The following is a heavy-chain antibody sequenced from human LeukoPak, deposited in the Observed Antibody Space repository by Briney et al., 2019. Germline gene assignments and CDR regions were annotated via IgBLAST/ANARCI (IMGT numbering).Heavy chain of an antibody. J-gene: IGHJ4*02. CDR1: GFTFTNYW. CDR2: IKQDGSAK. V-gene: IGHV3-7*03. Sequence: GGSLRLSCAASGFTFTNYWMHWVRQAPGKGLEWVANIKQDGSAKHYVDSVKGRFTISRDNAKNSLYLQMNSLRAEDTAIYYCARRYFDYWGQGTLVTISS. CDR3: ARRYFDY.